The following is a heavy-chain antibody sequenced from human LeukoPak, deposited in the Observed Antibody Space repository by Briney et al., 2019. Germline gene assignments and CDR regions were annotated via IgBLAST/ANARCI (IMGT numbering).Heavy chain of an antibody. V-gene: IGHV4-39*01. J-gene: IGHJ4*02. D-gene: IGHD6-19*01. CDR2: IYYSGSA. CDR1: GGSISSSPYY. CDR3: ARHASVDGNWPRPLDY. Sequence: SEALSLTCTVSGGSISSSPYYWGWIRQPPGKGLEWIGNIYYSGSAYYNPSLKTRVTISVDTSKNQFSLKLTSVTAADTAVYYCARHASVDGNWPRPLDYWGQGSLVTVSS.